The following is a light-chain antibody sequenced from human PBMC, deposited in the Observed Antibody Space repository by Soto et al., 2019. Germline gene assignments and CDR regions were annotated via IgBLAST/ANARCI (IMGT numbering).Light chain of an antibody. Sequence: DIQMTQSPSSLSASVGDRVSITCRASQDIRSYLNWYQQKPGKAPELLIYATSNLQSGAPLRFSARGSGTDFTLTISSLQPEDFATSYCQQGYSTQWTSGQGTKVEIK. V-gene: IGKV1-39*01. CDR3: QQGYSTQWT. J-gene: IGKJ1*01. CDR1: QDIRSY. CDR2: ATS.